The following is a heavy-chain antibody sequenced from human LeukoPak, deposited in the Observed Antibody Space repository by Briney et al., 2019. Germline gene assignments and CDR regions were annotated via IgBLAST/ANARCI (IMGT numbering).Heavy chain of an antibody. V-gene: IGHV3-7*03. Sequence: KTGGSLRLSCAASGFTFSDYWMSWVRQAPGKGLEWVANIKQDGSEEYYVDSVKGRFTISRDNAKNSLYLQMNSLRAEDTAVYYRARDDSHGYSSGWYPFYYYYYGMDVWGKGTTVTVSS. J-gene: IGHJ6*04. CDR1: GFTFSDYW. D-gene: IGHD6-19*01. CDR2: IKQDGSEE. CDR3: ARDDSHGYSSGWYPFYYYYYGMDV.